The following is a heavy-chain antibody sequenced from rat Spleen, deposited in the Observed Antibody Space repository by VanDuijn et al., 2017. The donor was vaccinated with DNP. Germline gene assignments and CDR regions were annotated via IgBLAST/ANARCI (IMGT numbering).Heavy chain of an antibody. D-gene: IGHD1-7*01. CDR3: ARGGYGYLDY. CDR2: IQSGGNT. J-gene: IGHJ2*01. Sequence: QVQLKESGPGLVQPSQTLSLTCTVSGFSLTSYHVHWVRQPPGKGLEWMGRIQSGGNTDYNSALKSRLSISRDTSKSQVFLKVNSVQTEDTAMYFCARGGYGYLDYWGQGVMVTVSS. V-gene: IGHV2-27*01. CDR1: GFSLTSYH.